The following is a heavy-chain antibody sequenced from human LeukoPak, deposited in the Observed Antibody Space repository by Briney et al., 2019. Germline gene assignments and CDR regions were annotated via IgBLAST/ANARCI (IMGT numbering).Heavy chain of an antibody. CDR3: AKGREAYCGGDCYGGDFDY. CDR2: IRYDGSNK. CDR1: GFTFSSYG. D-gene: IGHD2-21*01. V-gene: IGHV3-30*02. Sequence: PGGSLRLSCAASGFTFSSYGMHWVRQAPGKGLEGVAFIRYDGSNKYYADSVKGRFTISRDNSKNTLSLQMNSLRAEDTDMYYCAKGREAYCGGDCYGGDFDYWGQGTLVTVSS. J-gene: IGHJ4*02.